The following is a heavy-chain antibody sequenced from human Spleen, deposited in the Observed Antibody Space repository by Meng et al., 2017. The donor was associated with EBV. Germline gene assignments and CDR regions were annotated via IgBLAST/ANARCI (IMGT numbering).Heavy chain of an antibody. CDR2: ISPNSGGK. V-gene: IGHV1-2*02. CDR3: ARYDSSGYYRAY. J-gene: IGHJ4*02. Sequence: QVQLRQPGAEVKKPGSLVKVSRKASGYTFPPHPRHWVRQGPVEGIKWMGCISPNSGGKNFAQKFQGRVTMTWDTSISTAYMELRRLRSDETAVYYCARYDSSGYYRAYWGQGTLVTVSS. CDR1: GYTFPPHP. D-gene: IGHD3-22*01.